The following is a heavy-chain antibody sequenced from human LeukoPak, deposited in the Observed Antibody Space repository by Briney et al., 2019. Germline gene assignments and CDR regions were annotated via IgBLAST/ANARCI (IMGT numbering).Heavy chain of an antibody. J-gene: IGHJ4*02. CDR3: ARVRMAAADI. CDR2: ISSTGSTM. V-gene: IGHV3-48*03. D-gene: IGHD2-15*01. Sequence: GGSLRLSCAASGFTFSTYEMNWVRQAPGKGLEWVSYISSTGSTMNYADSVKGRFTISRDNAKNSLYLQMNSLRADDTAVYYCARVRMAAADIWGQGTLVTVSS. CDR1: GFTFSTYE.